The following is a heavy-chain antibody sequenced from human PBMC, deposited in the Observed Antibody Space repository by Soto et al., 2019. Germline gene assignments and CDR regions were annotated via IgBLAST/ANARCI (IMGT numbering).Heavy chain of an antibody. CDR3: AHTPNYHAGRHYFDF. Sequence: QITLKESGPTLVKPSQTLTLTCTFSGFSLSTRGVGVGWIRQPPGKALEWLAFIYWGNDDRYSPSLKSRLAITTDTSKNQVVLTMTNVHPVDTATYFCAHTPNYHAGRHYFDFWGQGTLVTVSS. CDR2: IYWGNDD. D-gene: IGHD6-13*01. V-gene: IGHV2-5*02. CDR1: GFSLSTRGVG. J-gene: IGHJ4*02.